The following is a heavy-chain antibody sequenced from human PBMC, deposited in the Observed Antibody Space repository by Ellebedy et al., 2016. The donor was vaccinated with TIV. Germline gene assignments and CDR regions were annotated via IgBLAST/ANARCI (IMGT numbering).Heavy chain of an antibody. D-gene: IGHD2-2*02. J-gene: IGHJ5*02. V-gene: IGHV1-18*04. Sequence: AASVKVSCKASGFAFTSYGFSWVRQAPGQRLEWTGWTSGYYGNTNYAQKLQGRVTMTTDTSTSTAYMELRSLRSDDTAVYYCARERYIKRIAWFDPWGQGTLVTVSS. CDR3: ARERYIKRIAWFDP. CDR2: TSGYYGNT. CDR1: GFAFTSYG.